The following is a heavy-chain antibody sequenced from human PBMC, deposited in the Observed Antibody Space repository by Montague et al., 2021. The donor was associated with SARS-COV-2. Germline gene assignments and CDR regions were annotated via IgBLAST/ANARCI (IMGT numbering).Heavy chain of an antibody. CDR3: ARHRNYGDHSLDNWFHP. J-gene: IGHJ5*02. V-gene: IGHV4-39*01. D-gene: IGHD4-17*01. CDR1: GDSTSCPNCY. Sequence: SETLSLTCTVSGDSTSCPNCYRGWIRQAPGKGLDWIGTIYNSGTTYYNPSLKSRLTISIDTSKNQFSLKLTSVTAADTAVYYCARHRNYGDHSLDNWFHPWGQGTLVTVSA. CDR2: IYNSGTT.